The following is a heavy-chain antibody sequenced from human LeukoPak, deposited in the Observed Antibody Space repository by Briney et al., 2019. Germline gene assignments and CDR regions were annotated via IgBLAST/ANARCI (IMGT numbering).Heavy chain of an antibody. D-gene: IGHD3-10*01. J-gene: IGHJ3*02. Sequence: GASVKVSCKASGYTFTSYYMHWVRQAPGQGLEWMGIINPSGGSTSYAQKFQGRVTMTRNTSMSTAYMELSSLRSEDTAVYYCARLSRGFGELRTDAFDIWGQGTMVTVSS. V-gene: IGHV1-46*01. CDR2: INPSGGST. CDR1: GYTFTSYY. CDR3: ARLSRGFGELRTDAFDI.